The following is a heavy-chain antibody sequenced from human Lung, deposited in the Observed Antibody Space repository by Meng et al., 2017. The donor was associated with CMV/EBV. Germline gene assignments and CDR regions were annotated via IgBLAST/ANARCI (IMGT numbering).Heavy chain of an antibody. V-gene: IGHV3-30*04. J-gene: IGHJ4*02. CDR3: ASGPYDFWTGYHPIEY. D-gene: IGHD3-3*01. CDR2: ISYDGSNK. Sequence: GESXKISXAASGFTFRTYAMHWVRQAPGKGLECMAVISYDGSNKHYTDSVKGRFTISRDNSKNTLYLQMNSLRAEDTAVYYCASGPYDFWTGYHPIEYWGQGXLVTVSS. CDR1: GFTFRTYA.